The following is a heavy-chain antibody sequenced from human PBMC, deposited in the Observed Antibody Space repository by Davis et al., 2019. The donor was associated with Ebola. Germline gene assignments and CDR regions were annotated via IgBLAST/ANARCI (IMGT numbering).Heavy chain of an antibody. D-gene: IGHD2/OR15-2a*01. CDR2: ISWNSGSI. CDR1: GFTFSNYW. V-gene: IGHV3-9*01. CDR3: TPLSTRISDY. J-gene: IGHJ4*02. Sequence: SLKISCAASGFTFSNYWMTWVRQAPGKGLEWVSGISWNSGSIGYADSVKGRFTISRDNAKNSLYLQMNSLRAEDTAFYYCTPLSTRISDYWGQGTLVTVSS.